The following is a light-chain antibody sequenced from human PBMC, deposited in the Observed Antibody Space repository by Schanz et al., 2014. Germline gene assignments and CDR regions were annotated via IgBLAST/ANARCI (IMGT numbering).Light chain of an antibody. CDR1: QSLLHSDGKNY. CDR3: MQALQTPFT. Sequence: DIVMTQSPLSLPVTPGEPASISCRSSQSLLHSDGKNYLDWYLQKPGQSPQLLIYLGSNRASGVPDRFSGIGSGNAFTLKISRVEAEDVGVYYCMQALQTPFTFGQGTKLEIK. CDR2: LGS. J-gene: IGKJ2*01. V-gene: IGKV2-28*01.